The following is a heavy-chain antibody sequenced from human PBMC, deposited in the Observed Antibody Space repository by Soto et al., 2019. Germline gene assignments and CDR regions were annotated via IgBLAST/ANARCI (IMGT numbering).Heavy chain of an antibody. CDR3: ARDDYGGNEGYNYYGMDV. CDR1: GGTFSSYA. D-gene: IGHD4-17*01. Sequence: QVQLVQSGAEVKKPGSSVKVSCKASGGTFSSYAISWVRQAPGQGLEWMGGIIPIFGTANYAQKFQGRVTITADESTNTAYMELSSLRSEDTAVYYCARDDYGGNEGYNYYGMDVWGQGTTVTVSS. V-gene: IGHV1-69*01. CDR2: IIPIFGTA. J-gene: IGHJ6*02.